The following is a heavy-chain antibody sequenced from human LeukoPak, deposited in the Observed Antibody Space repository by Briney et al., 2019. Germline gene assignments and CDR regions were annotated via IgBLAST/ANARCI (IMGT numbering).Heavy chain of an antibody. Sequence: PGRSLRLSCAASGFTFYDYAMHWVRQAPGKGLEWVSGISWNSGTIVYADSVKGRFTISRDNAKNTLYLQMNSLRAEDTAVYYCARASPDYYDSSGYYYGENDAFDIWGQGTMVTVSS. D-gene: IGHD3-22*01. V-gene: IGHV3-9*01. J-gene: IGHJ3*02. CDR3: ARASPDYYDSSGYYYGENDAFDI. CDR2: ISWNSGTI. CDR1: GFTFYDYA.